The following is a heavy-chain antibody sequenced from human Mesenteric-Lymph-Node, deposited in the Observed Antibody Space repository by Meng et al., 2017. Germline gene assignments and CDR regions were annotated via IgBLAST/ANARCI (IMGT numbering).Heavy chain of an antibody. CDR1: GFPFSSYE. V-gene: IGHV3-48*03. CDR3: ARGFDY. Sequence: GGSLRLSCAASGFPFSSYEMNWVRQAPGKGLEWVSYISSTSTTIHHADSVKGRFTISRDNAKNSLSLQMNSLRAEDTAVYYCARGFDYWGQGTLVTVSS. J-gene: IGHJ4*02. CDR2: ISSTSTTI.